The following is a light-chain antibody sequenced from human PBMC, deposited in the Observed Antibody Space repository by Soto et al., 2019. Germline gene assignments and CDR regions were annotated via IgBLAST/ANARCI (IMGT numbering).Light chain of an antibody. V-gene: IGKV3-20*01. CDR1: QSCSSSY. J-gene: IGKJ1*01. CDR3: QQYGSSRT. Sequence: IVLTQSPGTLSLSPGERATLSCRASQSCSSSYLAWYQQKPGQAPRLLIYGASSRATGIPDRFSGSGSGTDFTLTISRLEPEDFAVYYCQQYGSSRTFGQGTKVDIK. CDR2: GAS.